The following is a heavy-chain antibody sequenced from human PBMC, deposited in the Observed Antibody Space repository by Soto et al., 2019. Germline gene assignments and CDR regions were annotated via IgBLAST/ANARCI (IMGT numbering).Heavy chain of an antibody. CDR1: GGSISSSSYY. V-gene: IGHV4-39*01. CDR2: IYYSGST. Sequence: SETLSLTCTVSGGSISSSSYYWGWIRQPPGKGLEWIGSIYYSGSTYYNPSLKSRVTISVDTSKNQFSLKLSSVTAADTAVYYCARQGFLEWLLFWFDPWGQGTLVTVS. CDR3: ARQGFLEWLLFWFDP. J-gene: IGHJ5*02. D-gene: IGHD3-3*01.